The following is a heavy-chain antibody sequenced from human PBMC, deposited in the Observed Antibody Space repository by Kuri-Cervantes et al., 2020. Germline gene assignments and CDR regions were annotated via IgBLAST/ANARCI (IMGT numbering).Heavy chain of an antibody. V-gene: IGHV2-26*01. Sequence: SGPTLVKPTETLTLTCTVSGFSLSNARMGVSWIRQPPGKALEWLAHIFSNDEKSYSTSLKSRLTISKDTSKNQVVLTMTNMDPVDTATYYCAHLTMVRGVIIDYWGQGTLVTVSS. J-gene: IGHJ4*02. D-gene: IGHD3-10*01. CDR3: AHLTMVRGVIIDY. CDR2: IFSNDEK. CDR1: GFSLSNARMG.